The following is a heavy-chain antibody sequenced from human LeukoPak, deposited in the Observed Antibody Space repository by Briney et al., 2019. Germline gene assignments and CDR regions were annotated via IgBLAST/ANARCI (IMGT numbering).Heavy chain of an antibody. J-gene: IGHJ6*02. Sequence: GESLKISCKGSGYNFANYWIGWVRQMPGKGLESMGVIFPGDSDTRYSPSFQGQVTISADKSISTAYLQWSSLKASDTAMYYCARRLGISSRYGMDVWAKGPRSLSP. V-gene: IGHV5-51*01. CDR1: GYNFANYW. CDR3: ARRLGISSRYGMDV. D-gene: IGHD6-13*01. CDR2: IFPGDSDT.